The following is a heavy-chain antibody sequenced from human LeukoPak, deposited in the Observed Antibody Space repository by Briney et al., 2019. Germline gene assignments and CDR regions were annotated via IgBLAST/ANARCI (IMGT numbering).Heavy chain of an antibody. CDR2: INHSGST. J-gene: IGHJ4*02. Sequence: SETLSLTCAVYGGSFSGYYWSWIRQPPGKGLEWIGEINHSGSTNYNPSLKSRVTISVDTSKNQFSLKLSSVTAADTAVYYCARVYCSSTSCHGEFDSWGQGTLVTVSS. V-gene: IGHV4-34*01. CDR3: ARVYCSSTSCHGEFDS. CDR1: GGSFSGYY. D-gene: IGHD2-2*01.